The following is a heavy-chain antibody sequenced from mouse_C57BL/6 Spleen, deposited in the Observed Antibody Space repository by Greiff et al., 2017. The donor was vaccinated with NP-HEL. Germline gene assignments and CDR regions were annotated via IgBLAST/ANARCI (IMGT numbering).Heavy chain of an antibody. Sequence: DVQLQESGPGLVKPSQSLSLTCSVSGYSITSGYYWYWIRQLPGNLLEWLGFIRYDGSNNYNPSLKNRISITRDTSKNQFFLKLNTVTTEDTATYYCAKAPAWQYYFDYVGQGTTLTVAT. CDR3: AKAPAWQYYFDY. V-gene: IGHV3-6*01. D-gene: IGHD6-1*01. CDR1: GYSITSGYY. J-gene: IGHJ2*01. CDR2: IRYDGSN.